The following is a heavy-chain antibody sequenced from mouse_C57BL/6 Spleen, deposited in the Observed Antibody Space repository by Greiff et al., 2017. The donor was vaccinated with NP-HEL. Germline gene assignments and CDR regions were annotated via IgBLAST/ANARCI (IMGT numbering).Heavy chain of an antibody. CDR1: GYTFTSYW. CDR3: ARSRGPYYDYDQAWFAY. V-gene: IGHV1-72*01. D-gene: IGHD2-4*01. Sequence: QVQLQQPGAELVKPGASVKLSCKASGYTFTSYWMHWVKQRPGRGLEWIGRIDPNSGGTKYNEKFKSKATLTVDKPSSTAYMQLSSLTSEDSAVYYCARSRGPYYDYDQAWFAYWGQGTLATVSA. J-gene: IGHJ3*01. CDR2: IDPNSGGT.